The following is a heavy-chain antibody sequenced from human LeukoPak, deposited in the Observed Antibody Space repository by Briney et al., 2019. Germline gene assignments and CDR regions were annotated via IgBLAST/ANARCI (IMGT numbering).Heavy chain of an antibody. CDR3: ARGTLYRGWPYYLHL. J-gene: IGHJ4*02. CDR1: GGSISSSNC. V-gene: IGHV4-4*02. D-gene: IGHD2/OR15-2a*01. CDR2: IYQSGRT. Sequence: SGTLSLTCAVSGGSISSSNCWSWVRQPPGKGLEWIGEIYQSGRTNYNPSLKSRVTIQVDLSTNHFSLRRRSVTAAGTAMSDCARGTLYRGWPYYLHLWGRESQLPVPS.